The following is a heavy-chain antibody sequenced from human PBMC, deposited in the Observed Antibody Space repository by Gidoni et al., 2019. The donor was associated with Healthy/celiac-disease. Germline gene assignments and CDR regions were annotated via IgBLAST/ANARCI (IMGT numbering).Heavy chain of an antibody. Sequence: QVQLQESGPGLVTPSETLSLTFTFSGGSISSYYCSWIRQTTGKGLEWIGYIYYSGSTNYNPSIKSRVTISVDTSKNQFSLKLSSVTDAEKAVYDCASRSSGWYVYWGQGTLVTVSS. CDR2: IYYSGST. CDR1: GGSISSYY. CDR3: ASRSSGWYVY. D-gene: IGHD6-19*01. J-gene: IGHJ4*02. V-gene: IGHV4-59*01.